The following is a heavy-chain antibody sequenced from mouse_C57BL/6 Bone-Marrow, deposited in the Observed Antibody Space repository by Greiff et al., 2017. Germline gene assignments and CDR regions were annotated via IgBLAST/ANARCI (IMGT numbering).Heavy chain of an antibody. V-gene: IGHV1-19*01. Sequence: EVKLQESGPVLVKPGASVKMSCKASGYTFTDYYMNWVKQSHGKSLEWIGVINPYNGGTSYNQKFKGKATLTVDKSSSTAYMELNSLTSEDSAVYYCARGEYYGKSPWFAYWGQGTLVTVSA. J-gene: IGHJ3*01. D-gene: IGHD2-1*01. CDR3: ARGEYYGKSPWFAY. CDR2: INPYNGGT. CDR1: GYTFTDYY.